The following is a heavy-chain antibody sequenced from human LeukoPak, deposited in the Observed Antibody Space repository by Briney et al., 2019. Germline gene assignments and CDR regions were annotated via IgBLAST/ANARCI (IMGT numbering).Heavy chain of an antibody. J-gene: IGHJ4*02. CDR3: ARDLGYNSGSSYR. CDR2: IYSGGST. V-gene: IGHV3-53*04. CDR1: GFTFSNAW. D-gene: IGHD3-10*01. Sequence: PGGSLRLSCAASGFTFSNAWMSWVRQAPGKGLEWVSVIYSGGSTYYADSVKGRFTISRHNSKNTLYLQMNSLRAEDTAVYYCARDLGYNSGSSYRWGQGTLVTVSS.